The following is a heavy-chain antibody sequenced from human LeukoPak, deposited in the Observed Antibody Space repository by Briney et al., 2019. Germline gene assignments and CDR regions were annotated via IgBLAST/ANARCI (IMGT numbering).Heavy chain of an antibody. D-gene: IGHD2-2*01. CDR1: GFTFSSYG. CDR3: ARGGQDQLPRRAHWFDP. Sequence: PGGSLRLSCAASGFTFSSYGMHRVRQGQGKGLEWVAVISYDGSNKYYADSVKGRFTISRDNSKNTLYLQMNSLRAEDTAVYYCARGGQDQLPRRAHWFDPWGQGTLVTVSS. CDR2: ISYDGSNK. V-gene: IGHV3-30-3*01. J-gene: IGHJ5*02.